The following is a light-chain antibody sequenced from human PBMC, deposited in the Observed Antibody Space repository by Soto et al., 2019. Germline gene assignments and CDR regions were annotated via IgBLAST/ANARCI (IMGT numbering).Light chain of an antibody. CDR3: SSYTNIDTRACV. V-gene: IGLV2-14*01. CDR2: GGP. Sequence: SVLTQPTSVSGSPGQYRPRARAGTWWAVCDDHRVAWYQRRPGRAPQLIIYGGPDRRGGVSNRFSGSRSGNTASLTISGLQADDEAEYYCSSYTNIDTRACVFGTGTKVTVL. J-gene: IGLJ1*01. CDR1: WWAVCDDHR.